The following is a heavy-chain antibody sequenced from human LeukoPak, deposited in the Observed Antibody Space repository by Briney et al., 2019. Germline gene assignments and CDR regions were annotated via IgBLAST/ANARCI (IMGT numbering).Heavy chain of an antibody. CDR3: ARGFSRLYYYYYGMDV. CDR2: IYYSGST. J-gene: IGHJ6*02. V-gene: IGHV4-30-4*01. CDR1: GGSISSGDYY. D-gene: IGHD2/OR15-2a*01. Sequence: SSQTLSLTCTVSGGSISSGDYYWSWIRQPPGKGLEWIGYIYYSGSTCYNPSLKSRVTISVDTSKNQFSLKLSSVTAADTAVYYCARGFSRLYYYYYGMDVWGQGTTVTVSS.